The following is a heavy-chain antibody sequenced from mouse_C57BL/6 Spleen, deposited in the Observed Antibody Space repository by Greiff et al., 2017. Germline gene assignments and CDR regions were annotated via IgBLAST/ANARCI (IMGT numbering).Heavy chain of an antibody. J-gene: IGHJ1*03. V-gene: IGHV1-4*01. CDR1: GYTFTSYT. CDR2: INPSSGYT. Sequence: QVQLQQSGAELARPGASVKMSCKASGYTFTSYTMHWVKQRPGQGLEWIGYINPSSGYTKYNQKFKDKATLTADKSSSTAYMQLSSLTSEDSAVYYCARGGADYYGSSYGYFDVWGTGTTVTVSS. D-gene: IGHD1-1*01. CDR3: ARGGADYYGSSYGYFDV.